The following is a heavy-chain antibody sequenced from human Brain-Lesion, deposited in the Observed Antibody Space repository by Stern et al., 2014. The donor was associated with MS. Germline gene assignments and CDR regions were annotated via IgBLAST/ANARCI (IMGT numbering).Heavy chain of an antibody. J-gene: IGHJ3*02. CDR1: GASISSGTYF. Sequence: VQLVQSGPGLVKPSQTLSLTCTVSGASISSGTYFWTWIRQPAGKGLEWIGRISTSGSTTYNPSLKSRVTISLDTSKKDFSLKLSLGTAADTAVYYCARAYYYDTSGDSDAFNIWGQGTQVTVSS. CDR3: ARAYYYDTSGDSDAFNI. CDR2: ISTSGST. D-gene: IGHD3-22*01. V-gene: IGHV4-61*02.